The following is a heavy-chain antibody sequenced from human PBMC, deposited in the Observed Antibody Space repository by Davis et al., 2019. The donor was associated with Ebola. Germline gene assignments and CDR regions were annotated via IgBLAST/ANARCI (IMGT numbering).Heavy chain of an antibody. D-gene: IGHD1-14*01. CDR1: GYTFSIYA. CDR3: ASHRRNDYYYYGMDV. J-gene: IGHJ6*02. V-gene: IGHV1-18*01. Sequence: ASVKVSCKTSGYTFSIYAINWVRQAPGQGLEWMGSITAHNGHTNFAQTFQGRITMTTDTSTSTAYMELSSLRSEDTAMYYCASHRRNDYYYYGMDVWGQGTTVTVSS. CDR2: ITAHNGHT.